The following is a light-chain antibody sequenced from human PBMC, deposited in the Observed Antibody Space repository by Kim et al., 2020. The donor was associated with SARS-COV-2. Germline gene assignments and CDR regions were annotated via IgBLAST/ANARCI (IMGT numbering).Light chain of an antibody. CDR2: WAS. CDR1: QSVLYSSNNKNY. J-gene: IGKJ2*01. Sequence: DIVMTQSPDSLAVSLGERATINCKSSQSVLYSSNNKNYLAWYQQKPGQPPKLLIYWASTRESGVPDRFSGSGSGTDFTLTISSLQAEDVAVYYCQQMGNPFGQGTKLEI. V-gene: IGKV4-1*01. CDR3: QQMGNP.